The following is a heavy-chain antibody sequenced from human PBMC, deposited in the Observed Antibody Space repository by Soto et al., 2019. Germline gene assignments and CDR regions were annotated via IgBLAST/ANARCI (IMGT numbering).Heavy chain of an antibody. CDR3: ARGVTGYCSGGSCYSDADYYYYMDV. V-gene: IGHV1-46*03. J-gene: IGHJ6*03. CDR1: GYTFTSCY. D-gene: IGHD2-15*01. Sequence: ASVKVSCKASGYTFTSCYMHWVRQAPGQGLEWMGIIDPSGGSTSYAQKFQGRVTMTRDTSTSTVYMELSSLRSEDTAVYYCARGVTGYCSGGSCYSDADYYYYMDVWGKGTTVTVSS. CDR2: IDPSGGST.